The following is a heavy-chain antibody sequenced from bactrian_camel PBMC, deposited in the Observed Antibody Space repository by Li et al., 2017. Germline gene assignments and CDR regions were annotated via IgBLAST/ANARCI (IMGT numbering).Heavy chain of an antibody. D-gene: IGHD2*01. J-gene: IGHJ4*01. CDR3: AASGRWCSQPMKVDY. V-gene: IGHV3S55*01. CDR2: ISSDGDT. CDR1: GIPDDDSE. Sequence: VQLVESGGGLVQPGGSLRLSCTASGIPDDDSEMGWYRQAPGRECELVSTISSDGDTYYADSVKGRLTISQDNAKNAVYLQMNSLQPDDTGTYSCAASGRWCSQPMKVDYWGQGTQVTVS.